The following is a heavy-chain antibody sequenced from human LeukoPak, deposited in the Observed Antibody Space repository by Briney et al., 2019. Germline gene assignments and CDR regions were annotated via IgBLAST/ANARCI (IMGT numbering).Heavy chain of an antibody. Sequence: GGSLRLSCAASGFTFDDYAMHWVRQAPGKGLEWVSPISWDGGSTYYADSVKGRFTISRDNSKNSLYLQMNSLRAEDTALYYCARGSSGWPSTADYWGQGTLVTVSS. V-gene: IGHV3-43D*03. D-gene: IGHD6-19*01. CDR1: GFTFDDYA. CDR3: ARGSSGWPSTADY. J-gene: IGHJ4*02. CDR2: ISWDGGST.